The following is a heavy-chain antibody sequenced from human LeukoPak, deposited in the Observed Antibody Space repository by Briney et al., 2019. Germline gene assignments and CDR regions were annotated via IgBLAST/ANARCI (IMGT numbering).Heavy chain of an antibody. V-gene: IGHV3-23*01. J-gene: IGHJ4*02. CDR3: AKDSTIIAMADTYFDY. CDR2: ISGSGGST. Sequence: GGSLRLSCAASGFMFSNYAMSWVRQAPGKGLEWVSAISGSGGSTYYADSVKGRFTISRDNSKNTLYLQMNSLRAEDTALYYCAKDSTIIAMADTYFDYWGQGTLVTVSS. D-gene: IGHD6-19*01. CDR1: GFMFSNYA.